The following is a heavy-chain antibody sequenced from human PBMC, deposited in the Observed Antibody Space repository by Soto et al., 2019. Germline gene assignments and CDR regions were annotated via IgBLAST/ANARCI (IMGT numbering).Heavy chain of an antibody. D-gene: IGHD3-3*01. V-gene: IGHV3-23*01. CDR1: EFIFSSYA. CDR3: ARFFASGTRGYLDS. Sequence: EVQLLESGGGLVQPGGSLRLSCAASEFIFSSYAMSWVRQAPGKGLEWVSAMSGSGDNAYYADSVKGRFTIARGNSKNLLTLQMKSLRAEDTAIYYCARFFASGTRGYLDSWGQGTLVTVSS. J-gene: IGHJ4*02. CDR2: MSGSGDNA.